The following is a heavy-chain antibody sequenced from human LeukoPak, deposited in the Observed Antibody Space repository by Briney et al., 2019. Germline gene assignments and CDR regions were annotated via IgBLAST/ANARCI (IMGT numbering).Heavy chain of an antibody. CDR3: ATYKNWVAGDV. D-gene: IGHD7-27*01. V-gene: IGHV3-7*01. CDR2: INKEGNEE. Sequence: GGSLRLSCAASGFTFKDYWMSWVRQAPGKGPEWVANINKEGNEEHFVDSVKGRFTVSRDNAKNSLFLQMNSLRVEDTAVYYCATYKNWVAGDVWGQGTTVSVSS. CDR1: GFTFKDYW. J-gene: IGHJ6*02.